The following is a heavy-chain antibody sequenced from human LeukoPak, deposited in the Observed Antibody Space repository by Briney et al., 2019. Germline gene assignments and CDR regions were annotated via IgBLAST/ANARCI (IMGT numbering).Heavy chain of an antibody. CDR1: GGSISTYY. V-gene: IGHV4-59*01. CDR3: ARDGSARYYFDY. CDR2: IYYSGST. J-gene: IGHJ4*02. Sequence: SETLSLTCTVSGGSISTYYWNWIRQPPGKGLEWIGYIYYSGSTNYNPSLKSRVTISVDTSKNQFSLMLSSVTAADTAMYYCARDGSARYYFDYWGQGTLVTVSS.